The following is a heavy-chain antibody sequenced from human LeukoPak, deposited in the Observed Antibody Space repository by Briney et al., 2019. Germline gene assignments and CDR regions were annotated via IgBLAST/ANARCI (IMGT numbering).Heavy chain of an antibody. V-gene: IGHV1-46*01. CDR3: ARGQYHYYMDV. CDR2: ANPNGTST. Sequence: ASVKVSCKASGYTFTTYYMHWVRQAPGQGLEWMGIANPNGTSTRYAQKFQGRVTMTRDTSTSTVYMELSSLRSEDTAVYYCARGQYHYYMDVWGKGTTVTVSS. CDR1: GYTFTTYY. J-gene: IGHJ6*03.